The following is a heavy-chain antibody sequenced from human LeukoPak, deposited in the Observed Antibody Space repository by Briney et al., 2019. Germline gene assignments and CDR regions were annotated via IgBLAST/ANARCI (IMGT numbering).Heavy chain of an antibody. Sequence: GGSLRLSCAASGFTLSSYAMSWVRQAPGKGLEWVSAISMSGGSTYYADSVRGRFTISRDNSKNTLYLQMNSLRAEDTAVYFCARDPGAFPYFFDCWGQGTLVTVSS. CDR1: GFTLSSYA. V-gene: IGHV3-23*01. J-gene: IGHJ4*02. CDR2: ISMSGGST. D-gene: IGHD4/OR15-4a*01. CDR3: ARDPGAFPYFFDC.